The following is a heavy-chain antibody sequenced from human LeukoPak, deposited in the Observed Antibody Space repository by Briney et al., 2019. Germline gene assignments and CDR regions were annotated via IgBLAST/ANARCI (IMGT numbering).Heavy chain of an antibody. J-gene: IGHJ5*02. CDR1: GGSISSSGSY. D-gene: IGHD6-6*01. Sequence: SETLSLTCTVSGGSISSSGSYWGWIRQPPGKGLEWIGSVYYSGNTYNPTLKSRVTISVDTSKNQFSLNLTSVNAADTAIYYCARVMAARREDLNWFDPWGQGTLVTVSS. CDR3: ARVMAARREDLNWFDP. V-gene: IGHV4-39*07. CDR2: VYYSGNT.